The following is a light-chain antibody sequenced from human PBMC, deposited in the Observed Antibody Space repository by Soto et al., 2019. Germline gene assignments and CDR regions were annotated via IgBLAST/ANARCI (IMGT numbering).Light chain of an antibody. V-gene: IGKV3-15*01. Sequence: EIVMTQSPATLSVSPGERATLSCRASQSVSSYLAWYQQKPGLPPRLLIYDASTRATGIPDRFSGSGSGTDLTLTITSLQSADFEVYNCQHYSSWPARYTFGRGTKLEIK. J-gene: IGKJ2*01. CDR2: DAS. CDR1: QSVSSY. CDR3: QHYSSWPARYT.